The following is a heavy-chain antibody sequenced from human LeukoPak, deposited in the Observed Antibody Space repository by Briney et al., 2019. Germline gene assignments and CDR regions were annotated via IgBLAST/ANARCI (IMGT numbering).Heavy chain of an antibody. J-gene: IGHJ5*02. CDR3: ARARGFVWGGDCYRGAWFDP. Sequence: KPSETLSLTCAVYGGSFSGYYWSWIRQPPGKGLEWIGEINHSGSTNYNPSLKSRVTISVDTSKNQFSLKLSSVTAADTAVYYCARARGFVWGGDCYRGAWFDPGGQGTLFPAS. CDR1: GGSFSGYY. CDR2: INHSGST. D-gene: IGHD2-21*02. V-gene: IGHV4-34*01.